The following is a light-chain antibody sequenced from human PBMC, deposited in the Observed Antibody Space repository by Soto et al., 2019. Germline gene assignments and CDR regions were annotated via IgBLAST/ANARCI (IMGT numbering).Light chain of an antibody. CDR3: CSYAGSSPHAV. CDR1: SSDVGSYNL. Sequence: QSALTQPASVSGSPGQSITISCTGTSSDVGSYNLVSWYQQHPGKAPKLMIYEGSKRPSGVSNRFSGSKSGNTASLTISGLQAEDEADYYCCSYAGSSPHAVFGGGTQLTVL. CDR2: EGS. V-gene: IGLV2-23*01. J-gene: IGLJ7*01.